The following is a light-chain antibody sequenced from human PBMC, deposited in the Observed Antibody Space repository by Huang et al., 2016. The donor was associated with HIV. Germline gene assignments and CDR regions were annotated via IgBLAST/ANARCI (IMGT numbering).Light chain of an antibody. CDR1: QGISSY. V-gene: IGKV1-39*01. CDR2: AAS. Sequence: DIQMTQSPSSLSASVGDRVTITCRASQGISSYLNWYQQKPGKAPKLLIYAASTVQSGVPSRCSGSGSGTDFTLTISSLQPADSATYYCQETYSIPYTFGQGTKLEIK. CDR3: QETYSIPYT. J-gene: IGKJ2*01.